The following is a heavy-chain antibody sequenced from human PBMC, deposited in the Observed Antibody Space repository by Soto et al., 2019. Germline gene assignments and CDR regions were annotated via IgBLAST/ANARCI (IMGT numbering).Heavy chain of an antibody. D-gene: IGHD4-17*01. V-gene: IGHV1-46*01. CDR2: INPSGGST. CDR1: GYTFTIYY. CDR3: ARVNYGDHGAFDI. J-gene: IGHJ3*02. Sequence: ASVKVSCKASGYTFTIYYMHWVRQAPGQGLEWMGIINPSGGSTSYAQKFQGRVTMTRDTSTSTVYMELSSLRSEDTAVYYCARVNYGDHGAFDIWGQGTMVTVSS.